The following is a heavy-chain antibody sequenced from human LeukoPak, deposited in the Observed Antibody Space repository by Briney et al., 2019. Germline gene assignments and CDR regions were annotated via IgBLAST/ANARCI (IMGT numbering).Heavy chain of an antibody. J-gene: IGHJ5*02. CDR3: ARAPPSNYDLYNWFDP. CDR1: GYTFTSYD. CDR2: IIPIFGTA. D-gene: IGHD4-11*01. Sequence: ASVKVSCKASGYTFTSYDINWVRQATGQGLEWMGGIIPIFGTANYAQKFQGRVTITTDESTSTAYMELSSLRSEDTAVYYCARAPPSNYDLYNWFDPWGQGTLVTVS. V-gene: IGHV1-69*05.